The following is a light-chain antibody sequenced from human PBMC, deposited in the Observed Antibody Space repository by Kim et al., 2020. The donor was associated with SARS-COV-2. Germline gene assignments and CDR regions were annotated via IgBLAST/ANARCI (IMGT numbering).Light chain of an antibody. CDR1: QDISNY. V-gene: IGKV1-27*01. J-gene: IGKJ1*01. CDR2: AAS. Sequence: DIQMTQSPSSLSASVGDRVTITCRASQDISNYLAWFQLKPGKAPKLLIYAASAVQPGVPSRFSGSGSGTDFTLTVTSLQPEDVATYYCQKCDSAPWTFGQGTKVEIK. CDR3: QKCDSAPWT.